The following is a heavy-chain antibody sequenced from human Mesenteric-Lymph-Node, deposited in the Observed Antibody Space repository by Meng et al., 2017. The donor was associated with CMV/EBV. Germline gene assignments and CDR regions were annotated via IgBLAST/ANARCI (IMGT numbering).Heavy chain of an antibody. J-gene: IGHJ4*02. D-gene: IGHD2-15*01. Sequence: SLPGSGYSGTISSYFWGWHRQPPAHGLVWISYITYSESTNDRPSLGSLVSISEDTAKNQYSQRLTSVTAAAAAVYCCAGLRSGGSFDYWGQGTLVTVSS. V-gene: IGHV4-59*12. CDR2: ITYSEST. CDR1: SGTISSYF. CDR3: AGLRSGGSFDY.